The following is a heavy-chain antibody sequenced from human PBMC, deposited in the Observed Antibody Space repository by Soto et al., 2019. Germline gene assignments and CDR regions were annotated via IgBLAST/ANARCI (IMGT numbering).Heavy chain of an antibody. J-gene: IGHJ4*02. CDR2: ISVSGGST. V-gene: IGHV3-23*01. Sequence: GGSLRLSCGASGFTFSTYAMNWVRQAPGKGLEWVSTISVSGGSTYYADSVKGRFTISRDNSKNTVHPQMDSLRAEDTAIYYFATRHLQHGRGGTCTPFAFRGKGTSVTVSP. CDR1: GFTFSTYA. CDR3: ATRHLQHGRGGTCTPFAF. D-gene: IGHD2-15*01.